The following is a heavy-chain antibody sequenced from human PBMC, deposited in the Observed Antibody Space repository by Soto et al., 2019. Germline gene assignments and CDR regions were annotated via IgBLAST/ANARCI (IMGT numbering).Heavy chain of an antibody. CDR3: ARMGDMLTGYYKGDAFDI. CDR1: GGSISSISYY. J-gene: IGHJ3*02. CDR2: IYYSGST. V-gene: IGHV4-39*01. D-gene: IGHD3-9*01. Sequence: QLQLQESGPGLVKPSETLSLTCTVSGGSISSISYYWGWIRQPPGKGLECIGSIYYSGSTSYNPSLKRRVTISVDTSKNQFSLKLSSVPAADTAVYYCARMGDMLTGYYKGDAFDIWVQGTMVTFSS.